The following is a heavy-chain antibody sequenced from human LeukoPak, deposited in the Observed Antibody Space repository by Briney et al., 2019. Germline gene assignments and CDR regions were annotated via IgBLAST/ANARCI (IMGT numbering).Heavy chain of an antibody. CDR1: GFTFNNYA. D-gene: IGHD6-19*01. J-gene: IGHJ4*02. CDR3: AKALAGLFDY. Sequence: GGSLRLSCAASGFTFNNYAMSWVRQAPGKGLEWVSTVNDGGGYTYYADSVKGRFTISRDNSKNTLFLQMNSLGAEDTALYYCAKALAGLFDYWGQGTLVTVSS. V-gene: IGHV3-23*01. CDR2: VNDGGGYT.